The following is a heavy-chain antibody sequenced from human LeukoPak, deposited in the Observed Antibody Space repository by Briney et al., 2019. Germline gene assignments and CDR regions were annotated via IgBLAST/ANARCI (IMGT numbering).Heavy chain of an antibody. D-gene: IGHD3-22*01. CDR2: IYTSGST. CDR3: ASEYYDSSGYHSGWFDP. V-gene: IGHV4-4*07. CDR1: GGSISSYY. Sequence: SETLSLTCTVSGGSISSYYWSWIRQPAGKGLEWIGRIYTSGSTNYNPSLKSRVTMSVDTSKNQFSLKLSSVTAADTAVYYCASEYYDSSGYHSGWFDPWGQGTLVTVSS. J-gene: IGHJ5*02.